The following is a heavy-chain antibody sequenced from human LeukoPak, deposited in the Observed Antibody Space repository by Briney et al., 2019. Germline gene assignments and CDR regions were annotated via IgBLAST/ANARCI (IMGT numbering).Heavy chain of an antibody. Sequence: GGSLRLSCAASRFTFSSYSMNWVRQAPGKGLEWVSYISSSSSTIYYADSVKGRFTISRDNAKNSLYLQMNSLRDEDTAVYYCARDGVAARPGDAFDIWGQGTMVTVSS. CDR2: ISSSSSTI. CDR1: RFTFSSYS. V-gene: IGHV3-48*02. J-gene: IGHJ3*02. D-gene: IGHD6-6*01. CDR3: ARDGVAARPGDAFDI.